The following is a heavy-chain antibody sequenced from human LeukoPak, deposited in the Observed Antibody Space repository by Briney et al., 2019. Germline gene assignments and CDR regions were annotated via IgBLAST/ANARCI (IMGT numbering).Heavy chain of an antibody. CDR2: ISAYNGNT. J-gene: IGHJ4*02. Sequence: ASVKVSCKASGYTFTNYYMQWVRQAPGQGLEWMGWISAYNGNTNYAQKLQGRVTMTTDTSTSTAYMELRSLRSDDTAVYYCARVWIVGATPDYWGQGTLVTVSS. D-gene: IGHD1-26*01. V-gene: IGHV1-18*04. CDR1: GYTFTNYY. CDR3: ARVWIVGATPDY.